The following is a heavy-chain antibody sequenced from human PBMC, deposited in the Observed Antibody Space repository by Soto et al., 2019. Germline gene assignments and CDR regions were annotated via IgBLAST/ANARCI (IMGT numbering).Heavy chain of an antibody. V-gene: IGHV3-48*02. Sequence: EVQLVESGGGLVQPGGSLRLSCAASGFTFSSYSMNWVRQAPGKGLEWVSYIGSSGSTIYYADSVKGRFTISRDNAKNSLYLQMISLRDEDTTMYYCARDLAAGIIDYWGQGTLVTVSS. J-gene: IGHJ4*02. CDR1: GFTFSSYS. CDR2: IGSSGSTI. CDR3: ARDLAAGIIDY. D-gene: IGHD6-13*01.